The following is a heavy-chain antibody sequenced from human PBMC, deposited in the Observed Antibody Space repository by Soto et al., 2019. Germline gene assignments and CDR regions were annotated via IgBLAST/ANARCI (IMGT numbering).Heavy chain of an antibody. Sequence: QVQLQESGPGLARPSQTLSITCTVSGGSISSGDYYWSWIRQPPGKGREWIGYIYYSGDTYYNPSLKSRSTISVGTSKNQFSLKLSSVTAADTAVYYCARHQLLGSRYFDYWGQGTLVTVSS. CDR2: IYYSGDT. CDR3: ARHQLLGSRYFDY. D-gene: IGHD2-2*01. CDR1: GGSISSGDYY. J-gene: IGHJ4*02. V-gene: IGHV4-30-4*01.